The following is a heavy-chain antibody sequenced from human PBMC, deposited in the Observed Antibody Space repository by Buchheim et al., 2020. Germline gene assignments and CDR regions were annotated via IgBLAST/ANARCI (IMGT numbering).Heavy chain of an antibody. CDR2: TKQDGSEK. Sequence: EVQLVESGGGLVQPGGSLRLSCAASGFTFSSYWMSWVRQAPGKGLEWVANTKQDGSEKYYVDSVKGQFTISRDNAKNSLYLQMNSLRAEDTAVYYCARVRLEYYYYYYGMDVWGQGTT. CDR3: ARVRLEYYYYYYGMDV. CDR1: GFTFSSYW. D-gene: IGHD5-12*01. J-gene: IGHJ6*02. V-gene: IGHV3-7*03.